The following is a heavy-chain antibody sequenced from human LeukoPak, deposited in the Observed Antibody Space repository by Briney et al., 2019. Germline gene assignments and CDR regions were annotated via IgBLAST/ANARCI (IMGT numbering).Heavy chain of an antibody. CDR2: ISDNGGST. J-gene: IGHJ4*02. Sequence: GGSLRLSCAASGFTFSDYAMTWVRQAPGKGLEWVSIISDNGGSTYYADSVKGRFTISRDNSKNTLYLQMNSLRAEDTAVYYCAKARELQDYWGQGTLVTVSS. CDR1: GFTFSDYA. V-gene: IGHV3-23*01. D-gene: IGHD1-7*01. CDR3: AKARELQDY.